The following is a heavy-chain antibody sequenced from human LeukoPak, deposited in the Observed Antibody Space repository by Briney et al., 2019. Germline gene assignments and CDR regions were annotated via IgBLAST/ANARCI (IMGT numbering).Heavy chain of an antibody. J-gene: IGHJ4*01. CDR2: MNPNSGNT. V-gene: IGHV1-8*01. CDR3: ASFGYGDYRYYFDY. D-gene: IGHD4-17*01. CDR1: GYTFTSYD. Sequence: ASVKVSCKASGYTFTSYDINWVRQATGQGLEWMGWMNPNSGNTGYAQKFQGRVTMTRNTSISTAYMELSSLRSEDTVVYYCASFGYGDYRYYFDYWGQGTLVTVSS.